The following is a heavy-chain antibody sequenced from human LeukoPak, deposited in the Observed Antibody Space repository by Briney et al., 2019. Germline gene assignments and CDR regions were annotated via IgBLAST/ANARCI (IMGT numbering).Heavy chain of an antibody. D-gene: IGHD3-3*01. J-gene: IGHJ4*02. V-gene: IGHV4-38-2*02. CDR2: IYHSGST. Sequence: NASETLSLTCTVSGYSITSGYYWGWIRQPPGKGLEWIGSIYHSGSTYYNPSLKSRVTISVDRSKNQFSLKLSSVTAADTAVYYCARAATIFGVVIPNFDYWGQGTLVTVSS. CDR3: ARAATIFGVVIPNFDY. CDR1: GYSITSGYY.